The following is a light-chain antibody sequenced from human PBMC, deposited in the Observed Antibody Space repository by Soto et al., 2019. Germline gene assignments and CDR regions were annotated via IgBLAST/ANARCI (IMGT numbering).Light chain of an antibody. Sequence: GVTQSPPTLSLSPGERATLSCRTSLSVSSYLAWYQQKPGQAPRLLISDASNRATGIPARFTGSGSGTDFNLTISTLEPEDFAVYYCQQRQYWPPITFGQGTRLE. J-gene: IGKJ5*01. CDR3: QQRQYWPPIT. CDR1: LSVSSY. CDR2: DAS. V-gene: IGKV3-11*01.